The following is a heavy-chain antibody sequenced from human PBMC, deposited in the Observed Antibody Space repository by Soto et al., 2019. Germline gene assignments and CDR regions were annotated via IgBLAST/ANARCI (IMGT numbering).Heavy chain of an antibody. Sequence: QVQLVESGGGVVQPGRSLRLSCTASGFTFSNYAMHWVRQAPGKGLEWVAVIWYDGSNKYYADSVKGRFTISRDNSKNTRYLQMNSLRAEDTAVYYCASCHDYGDHAADYWGQGTLVTVSS. J-gene: IGHJ4*02. V-gene: IGHV3-33*01. CDR3: ASCHDYGDHAADY. CDR1: GFTFSNYA. CDR2: IWYDGSNK. D-gene: IGHD4-17*01.